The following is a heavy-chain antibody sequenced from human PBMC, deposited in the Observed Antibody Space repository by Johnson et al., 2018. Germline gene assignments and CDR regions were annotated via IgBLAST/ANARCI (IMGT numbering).Heavy chain of an antibody. CDR3: ARASDYGGNSEDYMDV. D-gene: IGHD4-23*01. Sequence: VQPLESGGGVVQPGRSLRLSCAASGFTFSSYAMHWVRQAPGKGLEWVAVISYDGSNKYYADSVKGRFTISRDNSKNTLYLQMNSLRAEDTAVYYCARASDYGGNSEDYMDVWGKGTTVTVSS. CDR1: GFTFSSYA. CDR2: ISYDGSNK. J-gene: IGHJ6*03. V-gene: IGHV3-30-3*01.